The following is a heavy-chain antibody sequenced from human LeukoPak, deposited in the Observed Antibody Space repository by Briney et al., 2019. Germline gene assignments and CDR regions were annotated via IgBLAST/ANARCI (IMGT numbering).Heavy chain of an antibody. CDR3: ARDTGDCGSTSCPYHHRGYFDY. D-gene: IGHD2-2*01. CDR2: ISGSGVST. V-gene: IGHV3-48*04. J-gene: IGHJ4*02. CDR1: GFTFDIYG. Sequence: GGSLRLSCAASGFTFDIYGMNWVRQAPGKGLEWVSGISGSGVSTDYADSVKGRFTISRDSAKNSLYLQMNSLRAEDTAVYYCARDTGDCGSTSCPYHHRGYFDYWGQGTLVTVSS.